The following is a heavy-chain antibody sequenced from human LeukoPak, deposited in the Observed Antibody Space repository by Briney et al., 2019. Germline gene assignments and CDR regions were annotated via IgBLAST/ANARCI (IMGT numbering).Heavy chain of an antibody. CDR2: IYYSGST. J-gene: IGHJ5*02. CDR3: ARDSFLEWFHWFDP. D-gene: IGHD3-3*01. V-gene: IGHV4-59*01. Sequence: SETLSLTCTVSGGSISSYYWSWIRQPPGKGLEWIGYIYYSGSTNYNPSLKSRVTISADTSKNQFSLKLSSVTAADTAVYYCARDSFLEWFHWFDPWGQGTLVTVSS. CDR1: GGSISSYY.